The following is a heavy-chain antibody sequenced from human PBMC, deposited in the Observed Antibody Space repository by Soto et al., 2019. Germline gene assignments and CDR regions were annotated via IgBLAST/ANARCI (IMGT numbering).Heavy chain of an antibody. CDR1: GYTLTELS. V-gene: IGHV1-24*01. CDR2: FDPEDGET. J-gene: IGHJ6*03. D-gene: IGHD2-2*01. CDR3: ATTYCSSTSCSLDYYMDV. Sequence: QVQLVQSGAEAKKPGASVKVSCKVSGYTLTELSMHWVRQAPGKGLEWMGGFDPEDGETIYAQKFQGRVTMTEDTSTDTAYMELSSLRSEDTAVYYCATTYCSSTSCSLDYYMDVWGKGTTVTVSS.